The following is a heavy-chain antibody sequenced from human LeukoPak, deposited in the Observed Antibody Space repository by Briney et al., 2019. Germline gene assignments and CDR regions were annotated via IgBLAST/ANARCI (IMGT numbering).Heavy chain of an antibody. CDR2: IRFDGSNK. D-gene: IGHD3-3*01. CDR1: GFTFSNYG. V-gene: IGHV3-30*02. Sequence: GGALKPSFAAPGFTFSNYGMHLVRQAPGKGPEGLAFIRFDGSNKYYADPVKGRFTISRDNSKNTLYLQMNSLRGEDTAVYYCAKGLLRFLEWSFDPWGQGTLVTVSS. J-gene: IGHJ5*02. CDR3: AKGLLRFLEWSFDP.